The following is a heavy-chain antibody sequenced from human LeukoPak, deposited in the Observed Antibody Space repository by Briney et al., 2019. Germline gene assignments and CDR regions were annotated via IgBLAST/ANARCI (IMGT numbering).Heavy chain of an antibody. D-gene: IGHD3-3*01. V-gene: IGHV4-39*07. CDR2: IYYSGST. J-gene: IGHJ4*02. CDR3: ARGVEYYDFWSGYYTRVYFDY. Sequence: KPSETLSLTCTVSGVSISSSNSYWGWIRQPPGKGLEWIGSIYYSGSTYYNPSLKSRVTISVDTSKNQFSLKLSSVTAADTAVYYCARGVEYYDFWSGYYTRVYFDYWGQGTLVTVSS. CDR1: GVSISSSNSY.